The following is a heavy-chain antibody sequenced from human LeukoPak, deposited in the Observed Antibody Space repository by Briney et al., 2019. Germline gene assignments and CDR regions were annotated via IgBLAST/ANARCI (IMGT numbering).Heavy chain of an antibody. Sequence: SETLSLTCTVTGGSISSYYWSWIRQPPGKGLEWIGYIYYSGSTNYNPSLKSRVTISVDTSKNQISLKLSSVTAADTAVYYCARVTTDDAFDIWGQGTMVTVSS. V-gene: IGHV4-59*01. CDR2: IYYSGST. CDR3: ARVTTDDAFDI. D-gene: IGHD4-11*01. CDR1: GGSISSYY. J-gene: IGHJ3*02.